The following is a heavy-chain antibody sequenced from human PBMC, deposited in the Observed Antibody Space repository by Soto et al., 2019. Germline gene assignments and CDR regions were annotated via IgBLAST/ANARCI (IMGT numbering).Heavy chain of an antibody. CDR3: ARLLLFGPYYYDYMDV. Sequence: QVQLQESGPGLVKPSETLSLTCTVSGGSISSYYWCWIRQPPGKGLEWIGYIYYSGSTNYNPSRKIPITISVGTAKNHFSLALRSATAADSGMYYYARLLLFGPYYYDYMDVWGKGTTLTVSS. V-gene: IGHV4-59*08. CDR2: IYYSGST. D-gene: IGHD2-21*01. J-gene: IGHJ6*03. CDR1: GGSISSYY.